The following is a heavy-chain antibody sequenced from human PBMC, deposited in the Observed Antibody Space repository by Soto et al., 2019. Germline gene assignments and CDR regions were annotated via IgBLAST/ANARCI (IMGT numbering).Heavy chain of an antibody. Sequence: PSETLSLTCAVYGGSFSGYYWSWIRQPPGKGLEWIGEINHSGSTNYNPSLKSRVTISVDTSKNQFSLKLSSVTAADTAVYYCARHRGGWFDPWGQGTLVTLSS. D-gene: IGHD3-10*01. CDR2: INHSGST. J-gene: IGHJ5*02. V-gene: IGHV4-34*01. CDR3: ARHRGGWFDP. CDR1: GGSFSGYY.